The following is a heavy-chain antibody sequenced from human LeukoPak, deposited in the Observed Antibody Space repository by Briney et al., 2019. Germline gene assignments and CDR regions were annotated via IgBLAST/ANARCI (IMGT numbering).Heavy chain of an antibody. J-gene: IGHJ4*02. Sequence: ASVKVSCKVSGYTLTELSMHWVRQAPGKGLEWMGGFDPEDGETIYAQKFQGRVTMTGDTSTDTAYMELSSLRSEDTAVYYCATRSGSGDYYFDYWGQGTLVTVSS. CDR2: FDPEDGET. CDR3: ATRSGSGDYYFDY. V-gene: IGHV1-24*01. D-gene: IGHD4-17*01. CDR1: GYTLTELS.